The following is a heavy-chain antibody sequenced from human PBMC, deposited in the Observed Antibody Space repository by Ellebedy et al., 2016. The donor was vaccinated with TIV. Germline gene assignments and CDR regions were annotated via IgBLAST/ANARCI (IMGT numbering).Heavy chain of an antibody. V-gene: IGHV1-3*01. CDR1: GYTFSSYG. CDR2: INAGNGDT. J-gene: IGHJ4*02. Sequence: AASVKVSCKASGYTFSSYGLHWVRQAPGQRLEYMGRINAGNGDTKYSQKFQGRVTITRDTSASTAYMELSSLRYEDTAVYYCARGGNVVATIATDYWGQGTLVTVSS. D-gene: IGHD5-12*01. CDR3: ARGGNVVATIATDY.